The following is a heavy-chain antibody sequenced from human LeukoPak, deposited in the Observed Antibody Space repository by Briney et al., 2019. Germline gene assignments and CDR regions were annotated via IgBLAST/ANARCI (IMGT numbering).Heavy chain of an antibody. Sequence: SETLSLTCTVSGGSISSYYWSWIRQPAGKGLEWIGRIYTSGSANYNPSLKSRVTMSVGTSKNQFSLKLSSVTAADTAVYYCARGYSSGWYLTGPVDIWGQGTMVTVSS. J-gene: IGHJ3*02. CDR3: ARGYSSGWYLTGPVDI. V-gene: IGHV4-4*07. CDR1: GGSISSYY. D-gene: IGHD6-19*01. CDR2: IYTSGSA.